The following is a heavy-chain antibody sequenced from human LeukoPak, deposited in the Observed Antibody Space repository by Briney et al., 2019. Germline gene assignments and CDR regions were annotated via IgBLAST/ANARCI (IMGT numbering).Heavy chain of an antibody. CDR1: GYTFTGYY. J-gene: IGHJ4*02. D-gene: IGHD6-19*01. CDR3: ARGISSVCDY. Sequence: ASVTVSCTASGYTFTGYYMHWVRQAPGQGREWMGWINPNSRGTNNAQRFKGRVTLTRETSISTAYMELSRLRSDDTAVYYCARGISSVCDYWGQGTLVTVSS. CDR2: INPNSRGT. V-gene: IGHV1-2*02.